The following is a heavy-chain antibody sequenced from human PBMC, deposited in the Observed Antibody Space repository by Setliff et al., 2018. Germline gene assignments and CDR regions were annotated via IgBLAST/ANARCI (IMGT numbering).Heavy chain of an antibody. CDR1: GFTFSRYS. CDR2: ISSRSSYI. V-gene: IGHV3-21*05. Sequence: GGSLRLSCAASGFTFSRYSMNWVRQAPGKGLEWVSYISSRSSYIYYADSVKGRFTISRDNAKNSLYLQMNSLRAEDTAVYYCARDMMGGGFFGVVNPIDYWGQGTLVTVSS. D-gene: IGHD3-3*01. J-gene: IGHJ4*02. CDR3: ARDMMGGGFFGVVNPIDY.